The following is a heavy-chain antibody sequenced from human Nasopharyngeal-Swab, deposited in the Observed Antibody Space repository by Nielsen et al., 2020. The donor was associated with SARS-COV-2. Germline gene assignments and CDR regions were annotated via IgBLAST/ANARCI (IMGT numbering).Heavy chain of an antibody. V-gene: IGHV3-7*01. D-gene: IGHD6-19*01. CDR2: IKQDGSEK. CDR1: GFTFSSYW. Sequence: GGSLRLSCAASGFTFSSYWMAWVRQAPGKGLEWVANIKQDGSEKYYVDSVKGRFSISRDNTKNSLYLQMNSLRAEDTAVYYCARGGGWYGFDYWGQGTLVTVSS. J-gene: IGHJ4*02. CDR3: ARGGGWYGFDY.